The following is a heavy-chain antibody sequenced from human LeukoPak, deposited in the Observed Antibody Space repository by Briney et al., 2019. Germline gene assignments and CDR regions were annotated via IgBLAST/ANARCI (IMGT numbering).Heavy chain of an antibody. Sequence: SETLSLTCTVSGGFSSSYYWTWIRPPPGKGLEWIGSIYYSGSTYYNPSLKSRVTISVDTSKNQFSLKLSSVTAADTAVYYCARDGWRWFDPWGQGTLVTVSS. CDR2: IYYSGST. V-gene: IGHV4-39*02. J-gene: IGHJ5*02. CDR1: GGFSSSYY. D-gene: IGHD6-19*01. CDR3: ARDGWRWFDP.